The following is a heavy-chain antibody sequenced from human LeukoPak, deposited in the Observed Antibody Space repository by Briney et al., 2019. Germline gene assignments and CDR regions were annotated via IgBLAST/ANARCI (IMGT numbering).Heavy chain of an antibody. Sequence: ASVKVSCKASGYTFTSNGISWVRQAPGQGLEWMGWISAYNGNTNYAQKLQGRVTMTTDASTSTAYMELRSLRSDDTAVYYCARTAAPEWLNAVVPAAAGYYYYMDVWGKGTTVTVSS. V-gene: IGHV1-18*01. CDR1: GYTFTSNG. J-gene: IGHJ6*03. CDR2: ISAYNGNT. CDR3: ARTAAPEWLNAVVPAAAGYYYYMDV. D-gene: IGHD2-2*01.